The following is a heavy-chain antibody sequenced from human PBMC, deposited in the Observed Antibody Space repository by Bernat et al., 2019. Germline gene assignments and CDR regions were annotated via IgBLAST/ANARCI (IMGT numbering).Heavy chain of an antibody. J-gene: IGHJ4*02. V-gene: IGHV3-48*02. CDR2: ISSGGTGTI. Sequence: EVQLVESGGGLVQPGGSLRLSCAASGFSFSSYSMNWVRQAPGKGLEWVSYISSGGTGTIYYADSVKGRFTISRDNAKNSLYLQMDSLRDEDTALYYCARSDYFEYWGQGALVTVSS. CDR1: GFSFSSYS. CDR3: ARSDYFEY.